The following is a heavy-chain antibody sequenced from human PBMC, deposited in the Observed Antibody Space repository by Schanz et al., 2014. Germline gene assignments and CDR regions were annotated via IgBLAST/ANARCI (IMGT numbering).Heavy chain of an antibody. Sequence: QVQLVQSGAEVKNPGASVKVSCKASGYIFSSYAIHWVRQAPGQGLEWMGWINPTTGNPTYAQGFTGRFVFSLDTSVSTAYLQISSLKADDTAVYYCAREDYLDSSGYSCGYWGQGTLVTVSS. V-gene: IGHV7-4-1*02. J-gene: IGHJ4*02. D-gene: IGHD3-22*01. CDR1: GYIFSSYA. CDR3: AREDYLDSSGYSCGY. CDR2: INPTTGNP.